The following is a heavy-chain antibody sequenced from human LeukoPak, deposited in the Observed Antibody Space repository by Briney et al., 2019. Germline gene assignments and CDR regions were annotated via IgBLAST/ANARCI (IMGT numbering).Heavy chain of an antibody. CDR2: IGWNSGSI. J-gene: IGHJ2*01. CDR3: TRVFYVSGKQWYLDL. D-gene: IGHD3-10*01. Sequence: GGSLRLSCAVSGFTFEDYAMHWVRQAPGKGLEWVSVIGWNSGSIGYADSVKGRFTISRDNAKNSLYLQMSSLRAEDTALYYCTRVFYVSGKQWYLDLWGRGTLVTVS. V-gene: IGHV3-9*01. CDR1: GFTFEDYA.